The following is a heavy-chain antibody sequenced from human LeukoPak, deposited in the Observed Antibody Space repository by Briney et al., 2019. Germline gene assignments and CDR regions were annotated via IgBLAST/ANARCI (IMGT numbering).Heavy chain of an antibody. J-gene: IGHJ4*02. Sequence: ASVKVSCKASGYTFTGYYMHWVRQAPGQGLEWMGWINPNSGGTNYAQKFQGRVTMTRDTSISTAYMELSRLRPEDTAVYYCARAPLWFGELYWGQGTLVTVSS. CDR1: GYTFTGYY. V-gene: IGHV1-2*02. CDR2: INPNSGGT. D-gene: IGHD3-10*01. CDR3: ARAPLWFGELY.